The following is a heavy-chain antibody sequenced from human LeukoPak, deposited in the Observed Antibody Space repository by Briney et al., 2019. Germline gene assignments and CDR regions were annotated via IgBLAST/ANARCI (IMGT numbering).Heavy chain of an antibody. D-gene: IGHD5-18*01. V-gene: IGHV1-18*01. CDR2: ISAYNGNT. J-gene: IGHJ4*02. CDR1: GYTFTSYG. Sequence: GASVKVSCKASGYTFTSYGISWVRQAPGQGLEWMGWISAYNGNTNYAQKLQGRVTMTTDTSTSTAYMELRSLRSDDTAVYYCARDPPGGYSYGSDYFDYWGQGPLDTVSS. CDR3: ARDPPGGYSYGSDYFDY.